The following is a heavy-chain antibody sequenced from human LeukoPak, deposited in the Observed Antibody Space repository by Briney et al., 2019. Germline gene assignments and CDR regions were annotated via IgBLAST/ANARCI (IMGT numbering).Heavy chain of an antibody. D-gene: IGHD5-24*01. CDR3: ARGTPINAFDI. J-gene: IGHJ3*02. CDR1: RFTFSNYA. CDR2: ISSSGSTI. V-gene: IGHV3-11*01. Sequence: GGSLRLSCAASRFTFSNYAMSWVRQAPGKGLEWVSYISSSGSTIYYADSVKGRFTISRDNAKNSLYLQMNSLRAEDTAVYYCARGTPINAFDIWGQGTMVTVSS.